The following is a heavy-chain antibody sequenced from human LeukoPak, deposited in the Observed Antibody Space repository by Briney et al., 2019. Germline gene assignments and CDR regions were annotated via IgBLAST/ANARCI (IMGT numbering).Heavy chain of an antibody. CDR1: GFTFSTYS. CDR2: ISGDRTTM. Sequence: GGSLRLSCAASGFTFSTYSMNWVRQAPGKGLEWVSYISGDRTTMYYADSVKGRFTISRDNINNSVYLQMNSLRAEDTAVYYCARRFDSWGQGTLVTVSS. V-gene: IGHV3-48*01. J-gene: IGHJ4*02. CDR3: ARRFDS.